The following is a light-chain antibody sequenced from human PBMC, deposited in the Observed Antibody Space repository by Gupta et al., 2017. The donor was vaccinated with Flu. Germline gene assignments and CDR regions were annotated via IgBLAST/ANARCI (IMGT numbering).Light chain of an antibody. Sequence: GDALPKKFAYWYQQKSGQAPVLVIYEDIKRPSGIPERFSGSSSGTVATLTISRAQVEDEGDYYCYSTDSSGNHRVFGGGTKLTIL. CDR2: EDI. CDR1: ALPKKF. J-gene: IGLJ3*02. V-gene: IGLV3-10*01. CDR3: YSTDSSGNHRV.